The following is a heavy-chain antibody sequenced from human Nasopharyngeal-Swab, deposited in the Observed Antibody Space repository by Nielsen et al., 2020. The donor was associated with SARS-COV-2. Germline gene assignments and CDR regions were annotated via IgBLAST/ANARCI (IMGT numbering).Heavy chain of an antibody. D-gene: IGHD3-3*01. CDR1: GYTFTSYG. CDR2: ISAYNGNT. V-gene: IGHV1-18*01. Sequence: ASVKVSCKASGYTFTSYGISWVRQAPGQGLEWMGWISAYNGNTNYAQKFQGRVTMTTDTSTSTAYMELRSLRSDDTAVYYCARGRYYYDFWSGPSPNNWFDPWGQGTLVTVSS. J-gene: IGHJ5*02. CDR3: ARGRYYYDFWSGPSPNNWFDP.